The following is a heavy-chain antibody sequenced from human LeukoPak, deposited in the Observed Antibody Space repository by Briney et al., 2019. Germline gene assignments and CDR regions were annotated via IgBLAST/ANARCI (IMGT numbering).Heavy chain of an antibody. D-gene: IGHD2-2*01. CDR2: IYYSGST. V-gene: IGHV4-39*07. J-gene: IGHJ4*02. CDR1: GGSISSSSYY. Sequence: SETLSLTCTVSGGSISSSSYYWGWIRQPPGKGLEWIGSIYYSGSTYYNPSLKSRVTISVDTSKNQFSLKLSSVTAADTAVYYCARFSAIYCSSTSCEHYFDYWGQGTLVTVSS. CDR3: ARFSAIYCSSTSCEHYFDY.